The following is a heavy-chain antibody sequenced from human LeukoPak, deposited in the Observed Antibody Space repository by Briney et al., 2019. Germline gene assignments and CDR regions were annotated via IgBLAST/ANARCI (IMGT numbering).Heavy chain of an antibody. CDR2: INPNSGGT. CDR1: GYTFTGYY. V-gene: IGHV1-2*02. CDR3: AREMDTAMDQAIY. D-gene: IGHD5-18*01. J-gene: IGHJ4*02. Sequence: VASVKVSCKASGYTFTGYYMHWVRQAPGQGLERMGWINPNSGGTNYAQKFQGRVTMTRETSISTAYMELSRLRSDDTAVYYCAREMDTAMDQAIYWGQGTLVTVSS.